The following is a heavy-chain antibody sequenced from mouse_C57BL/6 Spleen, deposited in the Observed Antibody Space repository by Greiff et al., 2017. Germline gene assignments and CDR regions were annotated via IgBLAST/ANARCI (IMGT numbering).Heavy chain of an antibody. V-gene: IGHV1-54*01. Sequence: VKLMESGAELVRPGTSVKVSCKASGYAFTNYLIEWVKQRPGQGLEWIGVLNPGSGGTNYNEKFKGKATLTADKSSSTAYMQLSSLTSEDSAVYFCARSRITTVVDGYFDYWGQGTTLTVSS. CDR2: LNPGSGGT. J-gene: IGHJ2*01. D-gene: IGHD1-1*01. CDR3: ARSRITTVVDGYFDY. CDR1: GYAFTNYL.